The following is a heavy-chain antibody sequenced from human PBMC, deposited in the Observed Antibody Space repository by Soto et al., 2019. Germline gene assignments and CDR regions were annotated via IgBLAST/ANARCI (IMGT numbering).Heavy chain of an antibody. CDR1: GFTFSDYY. V-gene: IGHV3-11*06. D-gene: IGHD3-10*01. CDR3: AREWFGEFGYFDY. CDR2: ISSSSSYT. J-gene: IGHJ4*02. Sequence: PWGSLRLSCAASGFTFSDYYMSWIRQAPGKGLEWVSYISSSSSYTNYADSVKGRFTISRDNAKNSLYLQMNSLRAEDTAVYYCAREWFGEFGYFDYWGQGTLVTVSS.